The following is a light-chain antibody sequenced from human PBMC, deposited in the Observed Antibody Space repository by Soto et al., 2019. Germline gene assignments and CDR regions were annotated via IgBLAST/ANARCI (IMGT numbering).Light chain of an antibody. V-gene: IGLV2-14*01. J-gene: IGLJ2*01. CDR1: SSDVGGYNY. Sequence: QSVLTQPASVSGSPGQSITISCTGTSSDVGGYNYVSWYQHHPVKAPKLIIYEVTDRPSGVSNRFSGSKSGNTASLTISGLQAEDEADYYCSSYTSSNTVIFGGGTKLTVL. CDR3: SSYTSSNTVI. CDR2: EVT.